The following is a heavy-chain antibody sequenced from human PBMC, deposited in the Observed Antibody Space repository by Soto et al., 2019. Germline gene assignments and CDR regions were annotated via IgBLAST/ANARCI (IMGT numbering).Heavy chain of an antibody. D-gene: IGHD1-20*01. J-gene: IGHJ4*02. CDR3: ARLIAITGKYRGYFDS. CDR1: GYSFTSYW. Sequence: PGESLKISCKGSGYSFTSYWIGWVRQMPGKGLEWMGIIYPGDSDTRYSPSFQGQVTISADKSISTAYLQWSSLKASDTAMYYCARLIAITGKYRGYFDSWGQGTLVPVSP. CDR2: IYPGDSDT. V-gene: IGHV5-51*01.